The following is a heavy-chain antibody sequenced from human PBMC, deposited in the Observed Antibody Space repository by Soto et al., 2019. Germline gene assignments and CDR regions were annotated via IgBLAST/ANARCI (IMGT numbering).Heavy chain of an antibody. Sequence: QLQLQESGPGLVKPSETLSLTCSVSGDSINSDKYYCGWIRPPPGKGLEWIGSIYYRGNTYYNPSLQTRVTISLDKSKSQFSLKLNSVTAADSAVYFCARLEGLATISYYFDFWGQGALVTVSS. V-gene: IGHV4-39*01. D-gene: IGHD3-9*01. CDR2: IYYRGNT. CDR1: GDSINSDKYY. CDR3: ARLEGLATISYYFDF. J-gene: IGHJ4*02.